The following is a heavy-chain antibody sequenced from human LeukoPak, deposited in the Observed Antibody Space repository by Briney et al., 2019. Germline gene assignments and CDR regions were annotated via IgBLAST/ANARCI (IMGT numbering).Heavy chain of an antibody. Sequence: ASVKVSCKASGYTFTGYYMHWVRQAPGQGLEWMGWINPNSGGTNYAQKFQGRVTMTEDTSTDTAYMELSSLRSEDTAVYYCATLGVVGFVFFDYWGQGTLVTVSS. CDR3: ATLGVVGFVFFDY. CDR2: INPNSGGT. D-gene: IGHD3-3*01. V-gene: IGHV1-2*02. J-gene: IGHJ4*02. CDR1: GYTFTGYY.